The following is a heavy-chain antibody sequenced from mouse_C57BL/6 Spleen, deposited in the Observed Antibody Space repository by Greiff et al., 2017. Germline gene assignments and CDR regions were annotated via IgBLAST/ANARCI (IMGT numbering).Heavy chain of an antibody. CDR3: ARSDGSSDAMDY. V-gene: IGHV1-64*01. J-gene: IGHJ4*01. Sequence: QVQLQQPGAELVKPGASVKLSCKASGYTFTSYWMHWVKQRPGQGLEWIGMIHPNSGSTNYNEKFKSKATLTVDKSSSTAYMQLSSLTSEDSAVYYCARSDGSSDAMDYWGQGTSVTVSS. D-gene: IGHD1-1*01. CDR1: GYTFTSYW. CDR2: IHPNSGST.